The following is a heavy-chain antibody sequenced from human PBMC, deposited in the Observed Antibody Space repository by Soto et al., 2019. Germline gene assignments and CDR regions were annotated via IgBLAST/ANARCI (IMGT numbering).Heavy chain of an antibody. CDR2: IYHGGST. CDR3: ARVYSDYYYYGMDV. D-gene: IGHD1-26*01. V-gene: IGHV4-38-2*01. J-gene: IGHJ6*02. Sequence: SETLSLTCAVSGYSISSGYYWGWLRQPPGKGLEWIGSIYHGGSTYYNPSLNSRVTLSIDMTNNHVSLILNSVTAADTAVYYCARVYSDYYYYGMDVWGQGTTVTVSS. CDR1: GYSISSGYY.